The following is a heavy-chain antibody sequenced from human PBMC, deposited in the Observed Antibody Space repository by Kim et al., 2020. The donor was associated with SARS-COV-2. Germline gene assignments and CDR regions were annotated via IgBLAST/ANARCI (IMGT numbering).Heavy chain of an antibody. CDR2: IKTKTDADTT. J-gene: IGHJ4*02. D-gene: IGHD2-2*01. Sequence: GGSLRLSCAASGFTFIKAWMSWVRQAPGKGLEWVGRIKTKTDADTTDYAAPVKGRFTVSRDDSKDMLYLQMDSLKTDDTAIYYFITECSSTICNGAWGQGTLVTVSS. CDR3: ITECSSTICNGA. CDR1: GFTFIKAW. V-gene: IGHV3-15*01.